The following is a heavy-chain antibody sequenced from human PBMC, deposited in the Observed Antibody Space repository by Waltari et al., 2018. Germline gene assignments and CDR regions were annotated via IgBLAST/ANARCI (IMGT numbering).Heavy chain of an antibody. Sequence: QVQLVQSGAEVKKPGASVKVSCKASGYTFTSYGISWVRQAPGQGLEWMGWISAYNGNTNYAQKLQGRVTMTKYRSKSAAYVERRSLRADDTAVYYCARGTVISGVDYYYGMDVWGQGTTVTVSS. CDR1: GYTFTSYG. V-gene: IGHV1-18*01. J-gene: IGHJ6*02. CDR3: ARGTVISGVDYYYGMDV. CDR2: ISAYNGNT. D-gene: IGHD4-17*01.